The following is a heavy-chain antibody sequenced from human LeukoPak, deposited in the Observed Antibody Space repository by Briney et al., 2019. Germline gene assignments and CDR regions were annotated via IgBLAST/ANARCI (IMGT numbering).Heavy chain of an antibody. CDR2: IRSKANSYAT. Sequence: PGGSLRLSCAASGFTFSGSAMHWVRQASGKGLEWVGRIRSKANSYATAYAASVKGRFTISRDNSKSTLYLQMNNLRAEDTAVYYCAKHWSYCSTTSCFFNYYYYYMDVWGKGTTVTVSS. CDR1: GFTFSGSA. V-gene: IGHV3-73*01. J-gene: IGHJ6*03. D-gene: IGHD2-2*01. CDR3: AKHWSYCSTTSCFFNYYYYYMDV.